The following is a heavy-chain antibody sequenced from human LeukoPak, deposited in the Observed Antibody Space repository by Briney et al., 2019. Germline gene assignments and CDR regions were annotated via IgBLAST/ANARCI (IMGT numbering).Heavy chain of an antibody. D-gene: IGHD3-16*01. CDR3: ARADHRLGEGFDY. V-gene: IGHV1-2*02. CDR2: INPNSGGT. Sequence: ASVKVSCKASGYTFTGYYMHWVRQASGQGLEWMGWINPNSGGTNYAQKFQGRVTMTRDTSISTAYMELSRLRSDDTAVYYCARADHRLGEGFDYWGQGTLVTVSS. J-gene: IGHJ4*02. CDR1: GYTFTGYY.